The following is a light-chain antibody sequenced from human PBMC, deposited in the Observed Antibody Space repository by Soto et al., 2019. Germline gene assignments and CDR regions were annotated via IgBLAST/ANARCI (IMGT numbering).Light chain of an antibody. CDR2: RAS. J-gene: IGKJ5*01. CDR1: QSVGSL. Sequence: EIVLTQSPSTLSASAGERATLPCGASQSVGSLLAWYQQKDGQAPRLLIYRASSRATGISGSFSGSGYGTEFNLTITSLQSEDSAVYYCQQYNKWPITFGQGTRLEIK. CDR3: QQYNKWPIT. V-gene: IGKV3-15*01.